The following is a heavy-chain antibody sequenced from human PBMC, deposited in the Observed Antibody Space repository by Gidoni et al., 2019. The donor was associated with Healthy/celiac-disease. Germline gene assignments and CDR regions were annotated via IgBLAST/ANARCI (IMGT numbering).Heavy chain of an antibody. D-gene: IGHD3-3*01. CDR2: INPNSGGT. Sequence: QVQLVHTGAEVKKPGPSVKVSCKASGYTYTGYCMHWVRQAPGKGLEWMGWINPNSGGTNYAKKFQGRVTMTRDTSISTAYMELSRLRSDDTAVYYCARFLISYYYGMDVWGQGTTVTVSS. CDR3: ARFLISYYYGMDV. V-gene: IGHV1-2*02. CDR1: GYTYTGYC. J-gene: IGHJ6*02.